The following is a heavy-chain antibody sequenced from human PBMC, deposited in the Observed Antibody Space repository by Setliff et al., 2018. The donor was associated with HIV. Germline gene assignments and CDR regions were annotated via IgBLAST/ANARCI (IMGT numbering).Heavy chain of an antibody. D-gene: IGHD2-21*02. Sequence: PSETLSLTCAVYGGSVSGHYWGWFRQPPGKGLEWIASIYHSGNTYYMPSLQSRVTISVHMSKNQFSLKLNSVTAADTAVYYCARGEACGGGCHYAFELWGRGTMVTVSS. V-gene: IGHV4-34*01. CDR1: GGSVSGHY. J-gene: IGHJ3*01. CDR3: ARGEACGGGCHYAFEL. CDR2: IYHSGNT.